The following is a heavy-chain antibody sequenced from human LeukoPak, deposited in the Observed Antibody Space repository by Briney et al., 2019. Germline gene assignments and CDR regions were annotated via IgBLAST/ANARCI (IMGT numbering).Heavy chain of an antibody. V-gene: IGHV4-30-2*01. CDR1: GGSISSGGYS. CDR3: VRSHDILTGYSPTYYFDY. J-gene: IGHJ4*02. CDR2: IYHSGST. Sequence: SQTLSLTCAVSGGSISSGGYSWSWIRQPPGKGLEWIGYIYHSGSTYYNPSLKSRVTISVDRSKNQFSLKLSSVTAADTAVYYCVRSHDILTGYSPTYYFDYWGQGTLVTVSS. D-gene: IGHD3-9*01.